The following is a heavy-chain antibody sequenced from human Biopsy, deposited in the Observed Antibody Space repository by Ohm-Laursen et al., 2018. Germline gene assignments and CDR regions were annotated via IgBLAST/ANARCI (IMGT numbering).Heavy chain of an antibody. Sequence: GTLSLTCAVSGYSVTNDYYWGWIRQPPGKGLEWIGNIYYDGITYYNPSHKSRVPMSVDTSKNQFSLRLTSVTAADTAVYYCARVAGGYAYYYGMDVWGQGTTVIVSS. CDR3: ARVAGGYAYYYGMDV. V-gene: IGHV4-38-2*01. CDR2: IYYDGIT. J-gene: IGHJ6*02. CDR1: GYSVTNDYY. D-gene: IGHD5-12*01.